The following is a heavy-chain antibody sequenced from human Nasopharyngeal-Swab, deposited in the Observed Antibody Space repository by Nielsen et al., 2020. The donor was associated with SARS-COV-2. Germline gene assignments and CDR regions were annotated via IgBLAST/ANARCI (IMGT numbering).Heavy chain of an antibody. V-gene: IGHV3-48*04. J-gene: IGHJ6*02. CDR2: ISSSSSTT. CDR3: ARTGYDFWSGYYPGYYYYGMDV. D-gene: IGHD3-3*01. Sequence: VRQAPGKGLEWVSYISSSSSTTYYADSVKGRFTISRDNAKNSLYLQMNSLRAEDTAVYYCARTGYDFWSGYYPGYYYYGMDVWGQGTTVTVSS.